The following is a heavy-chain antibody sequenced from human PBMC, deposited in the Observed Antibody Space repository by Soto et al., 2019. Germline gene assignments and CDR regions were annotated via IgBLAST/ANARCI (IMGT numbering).Heavy chain of an antibody. CDR1: GGFIRSYY. V-gene: IGHV4-59*13. CDR2: IYDNGGT. CDR3: ARGGAPYNWFDP. D-gene: IGHD3-16*01. Sequence: QVQLQESGPGLVKPSETLSLTCTVSGGFIRSYYWSWIRQPPGKGLEWVGYIYDNGGTNYNPSLRSRVTISRDTSKNQFSLKLRSVTAADTAVYYCARGGAPYNWFDPWGQGTLVTVSS. J-gene: IGHJ5*02.